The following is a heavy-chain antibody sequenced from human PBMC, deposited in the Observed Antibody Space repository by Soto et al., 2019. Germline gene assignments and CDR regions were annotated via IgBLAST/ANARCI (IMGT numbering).Heavy chain of an antibody. CDR2: ITSGSSAM. V-gene: IGHV3-48*01. D-gene: IGHD1-26*01. CDR1: GFTFSTYD. Sequence: EVQLVESGGGLVQPGGSLRLSCAASGFTFSTYDMNWVRQAPGKGLEWVSYITSGSSAMLYADSVKGRFTISRDNANNSLFLQMNSLTAEDTAVYYCAREPSGMTDFDLWGQGTLVTVSS. CDR3: AREPSGMTDFDL. J-gene: IGHJ4*02.